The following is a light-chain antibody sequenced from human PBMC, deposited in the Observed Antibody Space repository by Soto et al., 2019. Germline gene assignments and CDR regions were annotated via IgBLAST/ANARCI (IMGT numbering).Light chain of an antibody. CDR1: SSDVGGYNY. J-gene: IGLJ2*01. V-gene: IGLV2-14*01. CDR3: SSYTSGSTLVV. Sequence: QSVLTQPASVSGSPGQSITISCTGTSSDVGGYNYVSWYQQNPGKAPKLMIYDVSNWPSGVSNRLSGSKSGNTASLTISGLQAEDEADYDCSSYTSGSTLVVFGGGTQLTVL. CDR2: DVS.